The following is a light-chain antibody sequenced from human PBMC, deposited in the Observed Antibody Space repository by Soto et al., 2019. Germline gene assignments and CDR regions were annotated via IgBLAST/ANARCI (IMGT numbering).Light chain of an antibody. CDR2: KAS. Sequence: DIQMTQSPSPLSASVGDRVTITCRASQSIRHYLAWYQQIPGKAPRLLIYKASNLETGVPSRFSGTGSGTEFTLIINSLHPDDFATYYCQQYASYWTFGQGTKVDIK. V-gene: IGKV1-5*03. J-gene: IGKJ1*01. CDR3: QQYASYWT. CDR1: QSIRHY.